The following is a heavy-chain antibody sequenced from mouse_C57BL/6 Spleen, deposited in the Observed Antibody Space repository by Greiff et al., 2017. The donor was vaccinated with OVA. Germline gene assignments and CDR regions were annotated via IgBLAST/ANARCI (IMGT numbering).Heavy chain of an antibody. CDR2: ISDGGSYT. CDR3: ARDGGFTTVVATPFAY. J-gene: IGHJ3*01. V-gene: IGHV5-4*01. D-gene: IGHD1-1*01. CDR1: GFTFSSYA. Sequence: EVHLVESGGGLVKPGGSLKLSCAASGFTFSSYAMSWVRPTPEKRLEWVATISDGGSYTYYPDNVKGRFTISRDNAKNNLYLQMSHLKSEDTAMYYCARDGGFTTVVATPFAYWGQGTLVTVSA.